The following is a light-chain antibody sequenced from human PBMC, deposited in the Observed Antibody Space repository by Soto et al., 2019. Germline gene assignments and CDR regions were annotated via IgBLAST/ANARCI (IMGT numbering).Light chain of an antibody. CDR3: QQYGDLPWT. V-gene: IGKV3-15*01. Sequence: EIVMTQSPATLSVSPGERATLSCRASQSVRSNLAWYQQKPGQAPRLLIYGAYTRATGIPARFSGSGSGTEFTLTIDRLESEDFAVYFCQQYGDLPWTFGQGTKVDIK. CDR1: QSVRSN. CDR2: GAY. J-gene: IGKJ1*01.